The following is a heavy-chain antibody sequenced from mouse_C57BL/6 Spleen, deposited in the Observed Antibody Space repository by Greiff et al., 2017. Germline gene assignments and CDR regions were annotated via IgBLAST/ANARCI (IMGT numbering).Heavy chain of an antibody. V-gene: IGHV1-53*01. CDR3: ARVGYYLYAMDY. CDR2: INPSNGGT. J-gene: IGHJ4*01. D-gene: IGHD2-3*01. CDR1: GYTFTSYW. Sequence: VKLKQPGTELVKPGASVKLSCKASGYTFTSYWMHWVKQRPGQGLEWIGNINPSNGGTNYNEKFKSKATLTVDKSSSTAYMQLSSLTSEDSAVYYCARVGYYLYAMDYWGQGTSVTVSS.